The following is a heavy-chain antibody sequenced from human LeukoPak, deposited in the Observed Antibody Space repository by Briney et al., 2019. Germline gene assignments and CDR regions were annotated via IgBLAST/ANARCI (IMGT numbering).Heavy chain of an antibody. J-gene: IGHJ6*02. D-gene: IGHD6-19*01. CDR2: IYTSGST. V-gene: IGHV4-4*07. CDR3: ARDCLTYSSGWYGLYYYYGMDV. CDR1: GGSISSYY. Sequence: SETLSLTCTVSGGSISSYYWSWIRQPAGKGLEWIERIYTSGSTNYNPSLKSRVTMSVDTSKNQFSLKLSSVTAADTAVYYCARDCLTYSSGWYGLYYYYGMDVWGQGTTVTVSS.